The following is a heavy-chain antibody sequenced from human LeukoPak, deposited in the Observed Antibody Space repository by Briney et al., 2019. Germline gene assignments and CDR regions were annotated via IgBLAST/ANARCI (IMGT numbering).Heavy chain of an antibody. D-gene: IGHD1-1*01. CDR3: ARGHPTGHELLFDY. J-gene: IGHJ4*02. CDR1: GFIFSNYG. CDR2: IRYDGSSK. Sequence: GGSLRLSCAASGFIFSNYGMHWVRQAPGKGLEWVAFIRYDGSSKYYADSVKGRFTISRDNSKNTVYLQMNSLRPDDTAVYYCARGHPTGHELLFDYWGQGTLVTVSS. V-gene: IGHV3-30*02.